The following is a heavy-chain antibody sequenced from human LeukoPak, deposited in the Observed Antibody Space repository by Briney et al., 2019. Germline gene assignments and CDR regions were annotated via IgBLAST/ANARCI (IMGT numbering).Heavy chain of an antibody. CDR2: IGVSGDNV. V-gene: IGHV3-23*01. CDR1: GFTFSAYG. D-gene: IGHD4-17*01. J-gene: IGHJ3*02. Sequence: GGSLRLSCAASGFTFSAYGVTWVRQAPGKGLEWVSSIGVSGDNVHYADSVKGRFAISRDNSKNTLYLQMNSLRAEDTAVYYYSKGPSGYYVGAFDTWGQGTMVIVSS. CDR3: SKGPSGYYVGAFDT.